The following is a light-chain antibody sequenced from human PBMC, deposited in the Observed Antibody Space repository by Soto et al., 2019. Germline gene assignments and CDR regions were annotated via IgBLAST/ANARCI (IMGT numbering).Light chain of an antibody. V-gene: IGKV3-11*01. CDR1: QSVGSF. J-gene: IGKJ5*01. CDR2: DTS. CDR3: QQRSSWPPNFT. Sequence: EIVLPQYTANPSLYPGASATLSCGASQSVGSFLAWYQQTPGKAPRLLIYDTSIRATGIPARFSGSGSGTDFTLTLSSLEPEEFAGYYGQQRSSWPPNFTFCPGTRLEIK.